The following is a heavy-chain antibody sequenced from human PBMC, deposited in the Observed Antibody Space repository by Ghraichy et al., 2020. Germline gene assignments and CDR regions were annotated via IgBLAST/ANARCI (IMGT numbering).Heavy chain of an antibody. D-gene: IGHD3-22*01. CDR3: ARDLFYFDRSGYYASDY. CDR1: GFTFSNYS. V-gene: IGHV3-7*01. Sequence: GGSLRLSCAASGFTFSNYSMTWVRQAPGKGLEWVANIRQDGGDSYYVDSVKGRFTISRDNAENSLYLQMNSLRAEDTAVYHCARDLFYFDRSGYYASDYWGQGTLVTVSS. CDR2: IRQDGGDS. J-gene: IGHJ4*02.